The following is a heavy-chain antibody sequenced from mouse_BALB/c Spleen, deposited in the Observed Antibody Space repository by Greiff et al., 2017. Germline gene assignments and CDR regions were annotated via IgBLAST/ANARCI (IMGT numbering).Heavy chain of an antibody. D-gene: IGHD2-12*01. J-gene: IGHJ4*01. CDR1: GFNIKDTY. CDR2: IDPANGNT. Sequence: EVQLQQSGAELVKPGASVKLSCTASGFNIKDTYMHWVKQRPEQGLEWIGRIDPANGNTKYDPKFQGKATITADTSSNTAYLQLSSLTSEDTAVYYCASRLDDGNAMDYWGQGTSVTVSS. CDR3: ASRLDDGNAMDY. V-gene: IGHV14-3*02.